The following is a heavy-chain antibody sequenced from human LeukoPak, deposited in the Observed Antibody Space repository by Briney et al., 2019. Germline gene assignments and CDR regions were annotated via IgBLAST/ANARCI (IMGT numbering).Heavy chain of an antibody. Sequence: PSETLSLTCTVSGGSISSYYWSWIRQPPGKGLEWIGYIYYSGSTNYNPSLKSRVTISVDTSKNHFSLNLSSVTAADTAVYHCASHVVTTWGDYFDYWGQGTLVTVSS. CDR2: IYYSGST. V-gene: IGHV4-59*08. CDR3: ASHVVTTWGDYFDY. D-gene: IGHD4-23*01. J-gene: IGHJ4*02. CDR1: GGSISSYY.